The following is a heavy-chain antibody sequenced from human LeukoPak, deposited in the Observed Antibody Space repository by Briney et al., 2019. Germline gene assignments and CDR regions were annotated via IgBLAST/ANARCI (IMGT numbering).Heavy chain of an antibody. D-gene: IGHD2-15*01. CDR3: ARVWLDCSGGSCYQTNWFDP. Sequence: ASVKVSCKASGGTFSSYAISWVRQAPGQGLEWMGGIIPIFDTANYAQKFQGRVTITADKSTSTAYMELSSLRSEDTAVYYCARVWLDCSGGSCYQTNWFDPWGQGTLVTVSS. V-gene: IGHV1-69*06. CDR1: GGTFSSYA. J-gene: IGHJ5*02. CDR2: IIPIFDTA.